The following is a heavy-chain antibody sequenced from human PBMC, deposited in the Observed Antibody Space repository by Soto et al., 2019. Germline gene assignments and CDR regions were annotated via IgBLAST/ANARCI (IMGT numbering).Heavy chain of an antibody. CDR2: LYNAGST. CDR3: ARDLCGYCGTDCYPLDV. J-gene: IGHJ6*02. V-gene: IGHV4-59*01. D-gene: IGHD2-21*02. Sequence: QVRLQESGPGLVKPSETLSLTCTVSVGSISRYYWSWIRQPPGKGLEWIGYLYNAGSTIYNPSLKSRVTISVDRSQNHFSLNMNYVTAADTAVYYCARDLCGYCGTDCYPLDVWGQGTTVTVSS. CDR1: VGSISRYY.